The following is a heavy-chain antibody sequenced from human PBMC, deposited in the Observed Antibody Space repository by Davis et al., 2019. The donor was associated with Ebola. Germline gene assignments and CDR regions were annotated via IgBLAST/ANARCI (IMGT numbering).Heavy chain of an antibody. CDR1: EFTFRNYA. J-gene: IGHJ4*02. CDR2: IGGGGVST. Sequence: GESLKISCAGSEFTFRNYAMSWVRQAPGKGLEWVASIGGGGVSTYYADSVKGRFSISRDNARNTLYLQMNSLRAEDTAIYYCAKRDDSSGYPYYFDCWGQGTLVTVSS. D-gene: IGHD3-22*01. V-gene: IGHV3-23*01. CDR3: AKRDDSSGYPYYFDC.